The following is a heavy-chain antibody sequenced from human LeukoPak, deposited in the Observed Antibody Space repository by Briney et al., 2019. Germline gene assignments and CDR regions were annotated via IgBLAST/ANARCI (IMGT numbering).Heavy chain of an antibody. V-gene: IGHV4-31*03. CDR2: TYESGST. Sequence: SQTLSLTCTFSGCSISSGGYYWNRIRQHPVNGLEWIGYTYESGSTYYNPSFWSRFTMSVATSKNQLSLRLSSVTAANTPVYYYASVPGPGEGSGSYYYGMDVWGKGTTVTVSS. CDR3: ASVPGPGEGSGSYYYGMDV. CDR1: GCSISSGGYY. J-gene: IGHJ6*04. D-gene: IGHD3-10*01.